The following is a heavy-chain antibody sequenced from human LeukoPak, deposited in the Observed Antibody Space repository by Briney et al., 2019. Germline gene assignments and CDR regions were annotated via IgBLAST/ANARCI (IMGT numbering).Heavy chain of an antibody. J-gene: IGHJ4*02. CDR2: MNPNSGNT. Sequence: ASVKVSCKASGGTFSSYAINWVRQATGQGLEWMGWMNPNSGNTGYAQKFQGRVTMTRNTSISTAYMELSSLRSEDTAVYYCARYDGDSSGTPIDYWGQGTLVTVSS. CDR3: ARYDGDSSGTPIDY. V-gene: IGHV1-8*02. D-gene: IGHD3-22*01. CDR1: GGTFSSYA.